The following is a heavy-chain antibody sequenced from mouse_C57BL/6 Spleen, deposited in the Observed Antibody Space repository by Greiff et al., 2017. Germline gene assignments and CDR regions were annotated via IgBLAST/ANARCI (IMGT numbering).Heavy chain of an antibody. CDR3: ARDEGLDYFDY. CDR1: GFTFSSYA. D-gene: IGHD2-4*01. Sequence: DVQLVESGGGLVKPGGSLKLSCAASGFTFSSYAMSWVRQTPEKRLEWVATISDGGSYTYYPDNVKGRFTISRDNAKNNLYLQMSHLKSEDTAMYYCARDEGLDYFDYWGQGTTLTVSS. V-gene: IGHV5-4*01. CDR2: ISDGGSYT. J-gene: IGHJ2*01.